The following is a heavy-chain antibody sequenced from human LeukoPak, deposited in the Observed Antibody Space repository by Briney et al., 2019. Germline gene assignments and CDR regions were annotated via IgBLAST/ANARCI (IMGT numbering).Heavy chain of an antibody. V-gene: IGHV4-59*08. CDR1: GGSISSYY. CDR2: IYYSGST. Sequence: SETLSLTCTVSGGSISSYYWSWLRQPPGKGLEWIGYIYYSGSTNYNPSLKSRVTISLDTSKNQFSLKLNSVTAADTAVYYCARLGNSGFFQHWGQGTLVTVSS. D-gene: IGHD4-23*01. J-gene: IGHJ1*01. CDR3: ARLGNSGFFQH.